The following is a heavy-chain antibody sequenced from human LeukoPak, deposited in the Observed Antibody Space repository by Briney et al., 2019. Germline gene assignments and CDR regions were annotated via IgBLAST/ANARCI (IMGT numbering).Heavy chain of an antibody. D-gene: IGHD5-12*01. CDR1: GFTFSSYG. CDR2: ISGSSGST. V-gene: IGHV3-23*01. Sequence: GGSLRLPCAASGFTFSSYGMSWVRQAPGKGLEWVSAISGSSGSTYYADSVKGRFTISRDISKNTLFLEMNSLRAEDTAVYFCAKEIQWRTFDCWGQGTLVTVSS. J-gene: IGHJ4*02. CDR3: AKEIQWRTFDC.